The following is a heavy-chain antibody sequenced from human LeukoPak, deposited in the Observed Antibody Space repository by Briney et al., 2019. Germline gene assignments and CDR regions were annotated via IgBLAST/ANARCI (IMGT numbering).Heavy chain of an antibody. D-gene: IGHD2-21*01. CDR1: GFTFDDYG. V-gene: IGHV3-20*04. CDR3: ARDIRDSDIVVVIASP. Sequence: QPGRSLRLSCAASGFTFDDYGMSWVRQAPGKGLEWVSGINWNGGSTGYADSVKGRFTISRDNAKNSLYLQMNSLRAEDTALYYCARDIRDSDIVVVIASPWGQGTLVTVSS. J-gene: IGHJ5*02. CDR2: INWNGGST.